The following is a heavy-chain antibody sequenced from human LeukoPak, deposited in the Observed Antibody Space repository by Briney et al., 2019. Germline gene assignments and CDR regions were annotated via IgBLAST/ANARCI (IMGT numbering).Heavy chain of an antibody. D-gene: IGHD5-18*01. V-gene: IGHV1-18*01. CDR2: VSTSNGDT. Sequence: ASVKVSCKTSGYNFNRYAITWVRQAPGQGLEWMGWVSTSNGDTNYADTFQGRVTMTTDSVTKTAYLELRRLRSGDTAIYFCARVSDTSMVTPGFASWGQGTLVTVSS. J-gene: IGHJ4*02. CDR1: GYNFNRYA. CDR3: ARVSDTSMVTPGFAS.